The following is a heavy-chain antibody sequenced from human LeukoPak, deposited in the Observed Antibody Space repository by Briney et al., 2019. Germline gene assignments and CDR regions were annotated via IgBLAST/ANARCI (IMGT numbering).Heavy chain of an antibody. Sequence: PGGSLRLSCAASGFTFSTYIMNWVRQAPGKGLEWVSYISSSGSTIYYADSVKGRFTISRDNAKNSLYLQMNSLRAEDTAVYYCARDNRGILTGYSRYWGQGTLVTVSS. D-gene: IGHD3-9*01. V-gene: IGHV3-48*04. J-gene: IGHJ4*02. CDR3: ARDNRGILTGYSRY. CDR2: ISSSGSTI. CDR1: GFTFSTYI.